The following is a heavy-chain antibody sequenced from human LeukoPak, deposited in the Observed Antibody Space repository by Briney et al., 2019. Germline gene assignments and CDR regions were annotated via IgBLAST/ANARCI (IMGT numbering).Heavy chain of an antibody. J-gene: IGHJ4*02. Sequence: ASVKVSCKASGYTFTSYDINWVRQATGQGLEWMGWINLNSGGTNYAQKFQGRVTMTRDTSISTAYMELSRLRSDDTAVYYCARASRPYYDILTGYYLDYWGQGTLVTVSS. D-gene: IGHD3-9*01. CDR2: INLNSGGT. CDR1: GYTFTSYD. V-gene: IGHV1-2*02. CDR3: ARASRPYYDILTGYYLDY.